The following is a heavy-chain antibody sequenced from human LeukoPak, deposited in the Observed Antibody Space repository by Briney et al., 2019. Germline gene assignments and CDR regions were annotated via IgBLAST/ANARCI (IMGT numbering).Heavy chain of an antibody. D-gene: IGHD5-18*01. V-gene: IGHV3-74*01. J-gene: IGHJ4*02. Sequence: GGSLRLSCAASGFTFSTYRMHWVRQAPGKGLVWVSHMNTDGSDTSNADSVKGRFTISRDNAKNTLSLQMNSLRAEDTAVYYCARHGYTYGLDYWGQGTLVTVSS. CDR1: GFTFSTYR. CDR3: ARHGYTYGLDY. CDR2: MNTDGSDT.